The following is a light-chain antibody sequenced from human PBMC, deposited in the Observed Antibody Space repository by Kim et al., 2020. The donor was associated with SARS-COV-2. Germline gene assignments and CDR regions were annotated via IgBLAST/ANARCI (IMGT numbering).Light chain of an antibody. Sequence: SPGEIATLSCRASQTMNNKLVWYQQKPGQAPRLLIYDATTRATGIPARFIGSGSETDFTLTISSLQSEDFAVYYCQQSNNWPPLTFGQGTKVDIK. J-gene: IGKJ1*01. CDR3: QQSNNWPPLT. CDR1: QTMNNK. CDR2: DAT. V-gene: IGKV3-15*01.